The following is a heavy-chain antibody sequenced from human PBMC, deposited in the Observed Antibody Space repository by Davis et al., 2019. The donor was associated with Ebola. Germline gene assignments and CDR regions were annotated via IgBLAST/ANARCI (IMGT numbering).Heavy chain of an antibody. CDR2: ITSSSDAI. CDR3: ARESGHFDY. V-gene: IGHV3-48*02. Sequence: ESLKISCTASGFAFSGYTMNWVRLAPGKGLEWVSFITSSSDAIYYADSVRGRFTTSRDNAKNSLYLQMNSLRDDDTAIYYCARESGHFDYWGQGTLVTVSS. D-gene: IGHD1-26*01. J-gene: IGHJ4*02. CDR1: GFAFSGYT.